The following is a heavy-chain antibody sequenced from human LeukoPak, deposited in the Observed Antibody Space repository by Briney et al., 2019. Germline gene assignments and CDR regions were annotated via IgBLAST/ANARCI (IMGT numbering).Heavy chain of an antibody. Sequence: ASVKVSCKASGYTFTGYYMHWVRQAPGQGLEWMGWINPNSGGTNYAQKFQGWVTMTRDTSISTAYMELSRLRSDDTAVYYCARPGIVGATRWYFDYWGQGTLVTVSS. D-gene: IGHD1-26*01. CDR3: ARPGIVGATRWYFDY. V-gene: IGHV1-2*04. J-gene: IGHJ4*02. CDR2: INPNSGGT. CDR1: GYTFTGYY.